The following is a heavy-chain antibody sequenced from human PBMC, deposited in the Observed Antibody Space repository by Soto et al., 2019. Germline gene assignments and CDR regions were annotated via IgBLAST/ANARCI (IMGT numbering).Heavy chain of an antibody. CDR1: GGTFSSYA. CDR3: ARVQEGSGSYYNVFGWFDP. V-gene: IGHV1-69*01. Sequence: QVQLVQSGAEVKKPGSSVKVSCKASGGTFSSYAISWVRQAPGQGLEWMGGIIPIFGTANYAQKFQGRVTITADESTSTAYMELSSLRSEDTAVYYCARVQEGSGSYYNVFGWFDPWGQGTLVTVSS. D-gene: IGHD3-10*01. J-gene: IGHJ5*02. CDR2: IIPIFGTA.